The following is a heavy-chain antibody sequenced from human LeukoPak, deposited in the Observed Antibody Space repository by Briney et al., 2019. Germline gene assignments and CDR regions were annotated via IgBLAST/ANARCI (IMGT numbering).Heavy chain of an antibody. CDR1: GFTFSSYS. CDR3: ARVVVGVTNRFDP. CDR2: ISSSSSYI. J-gene: IGHJ5*02. D-gene: IGHD2-15*01. V-gene: IGHV3-21*04. Sequence: PGGSLRLSCAASGFTFSSYSMNWVSQAPGKGLEWVSSISSSSSYIYYADSVKGRFTISRDNAKNSLFLQMNSLRAEDTAVYFCARVVVGVTNRFDPWGQGTLVIVSS.